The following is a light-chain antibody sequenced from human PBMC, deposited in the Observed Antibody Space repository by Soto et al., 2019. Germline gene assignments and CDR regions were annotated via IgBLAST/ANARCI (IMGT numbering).Light chain of an antibody. CDR3: QQYKNWPLT. CDR1: QSVSSN. V-gene: IGKV3-15*01. CDR2: GAS. J-gene: IGKJ1*01. Sequence: EIVMTQSPATLSVSPGERATLSCRASQSVSSNLAWYQQKPGQAPRLLIYGASTRATGIPARFSGSGSGTEFTLTISTLQSEDFAVYYCQQYKNWPLTFGKGTKVEIK.